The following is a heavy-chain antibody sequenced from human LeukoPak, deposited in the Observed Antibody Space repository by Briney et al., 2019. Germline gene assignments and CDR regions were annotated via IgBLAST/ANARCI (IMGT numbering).Heavy chain of an antibody. D-gene: IGHD6-19*01. CDR3: AKEIHAVAVAGINY. CDR1: GFTFSSYA. CDR2: ISGSGGST. V-gene: IGHV3-23*01. J-gene: IGHJ4*02. Sequence: GGSLRLSCAASGFTFSSYAMSWVRQAPGKGQEWVSAISGSGGSTYYADSVKGRFTISTDNSKNTLYLQMNSLRAEDTAVYYCAKEIHAVAVAGINYWGQGTLVTVSS.